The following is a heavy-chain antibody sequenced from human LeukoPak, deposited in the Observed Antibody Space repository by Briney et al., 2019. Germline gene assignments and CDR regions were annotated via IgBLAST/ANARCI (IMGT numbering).Heavy chain of an antibody. Sequence: GGSLRLSCTASGFTFGDYAMSWFRQAPGKGLEWVGFIRSKAYGGATEYAASVKGRFTISRDDSKNTLYLQINSLKTEDTAVYYCTTVKRGWSYKPREYYYYYMDVWGKGTTVTVSS. CDR1: GFTFGDYA. D-gene: IGHD1-26*01. V-gene: IGHV3-49*03. J-gene: IGHJ6*03. CDR2: IRSKAYGGAT. CDR3: TTVKRGWSYKPREYYYYYMDV.